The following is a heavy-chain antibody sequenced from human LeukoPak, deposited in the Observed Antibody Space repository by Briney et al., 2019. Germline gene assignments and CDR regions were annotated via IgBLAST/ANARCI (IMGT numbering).Heavy chain of an antibody. D-gene: IGHD2-2*01. CDR2: IKQDGSEK. J-gene: IGHJ4*02. Sequence: PGGSLRLSCAASGFTFSSYWMSWVRQAPGKGLEWVANIKQDGSEKYYVDSVKGRFTISRDNAKNSLYLQMNSLRAEDTAVYYCAREGDDIGYCSSTSCSFDYWGQGTLVTVSS. CDR1: GFTFSSYW. V-gene: IGHV3-7*01. CDR3: AREGDDIGYCSSTSCSFDY.